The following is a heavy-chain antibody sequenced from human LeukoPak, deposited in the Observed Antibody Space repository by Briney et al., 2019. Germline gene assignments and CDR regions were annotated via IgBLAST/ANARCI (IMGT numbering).Heavy chain of an antibody. D-gene: IGHD1-26*01. CDR3: AIKEVHVGVSEADY. V-gene: IGHV4-39*07. J-gene: IGHJ4*02. CDR2: IYYSGST. Sequence: PSETLSLTCTVSGGSISSSSYYWGWIRQPPGKGLEWIGSIYYSGSTYYNPSLKSRVTISVDTSKNQFSLKLSSVTAADTAVYYCAIKEVHVGVSEADYWGQGTLVTVSS. CDR1: GGSISSSSYY.